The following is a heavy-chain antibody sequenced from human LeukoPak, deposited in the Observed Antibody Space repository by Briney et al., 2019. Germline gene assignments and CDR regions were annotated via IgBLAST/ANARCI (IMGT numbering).Heavy chain of an antibody. Sequence: SETLSLTCTVSGGSLSSNSYYWGWIRQPPGKGLEWIGTIFYSGSTYYNPSLKSRVTISVDTSKNQFSLNLTSVTAADTAVYFCARASHWDYGSNWFDPWGQGTLVTVSS. CDR1: GGSLSSNSYY. CDR3: ARASHWDYGSNWFDP. J-gene: IGHJ5*02. D-gene: IGHD3-16*01. V-gene: IGHV4-39*07. CDR2: IFYSGST.